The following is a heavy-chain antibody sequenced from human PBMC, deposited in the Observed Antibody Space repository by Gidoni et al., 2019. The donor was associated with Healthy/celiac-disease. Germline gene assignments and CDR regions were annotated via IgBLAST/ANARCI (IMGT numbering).Heavy chain of an antibody. D-gene: IGHD3-16*01. V-gene: IGHV3-9*01. CDR2: ISWNSGSI. CDR3: AKDITDEDGAIFDY. Sequence: EVQLVESGGGLVQPGRSLRLSCAASGFTFDDYAMHWVRQAPGKGLGWVSGISWNSGSIGYADSVKGRFTISRDNAKNSLYLQMNSLRAEDTALYYCAKDITDEDGAIFDYWGQGTLVTVSS. J-gene: IGHJ4*02. CDR1: GFTFDDYA.